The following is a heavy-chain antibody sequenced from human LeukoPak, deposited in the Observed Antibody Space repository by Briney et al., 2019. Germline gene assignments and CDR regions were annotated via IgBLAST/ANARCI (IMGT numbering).Heavy chain of an antibody. CDR3: ARGNYGGYYYYMDV. V-gene: IGHV4-61*08. CDR2: IYYSGST. D-gene: IGHD4-11*01. Sequence: PSETLSLTCTVSGGSVSSRGYYWSWIRQHPGKGLEWIGYIYYSGSTNYNPSLKSRVTISVDTSKNQFSLKLSSVTAADTAVYYCARGNYGGYYYYMDVWGKGTTVTVSS. J-gene: IGHJ6*03. CDR1: GGSVSSRGYY.